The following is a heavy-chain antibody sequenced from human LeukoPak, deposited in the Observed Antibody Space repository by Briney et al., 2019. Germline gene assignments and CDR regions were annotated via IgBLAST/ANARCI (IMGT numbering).Heavy chain of an antibody. Sequence: GASVKVSCKASGGTFSSYAISWVRQAPGQGLEWMGGIIPIFGTANYAQKFQGRVTITADKSTSTAYMELSSLRSEDTAVYYCARGAIYSGYDSRYSSGWSSPDYWGQGTLVTVSS. D-gene: IGHD6-19*01. V-gene: IGHV1-69*06. CDR1: GGTFSSYA. J-gene: IGHJ4*02. CDR2: IIPIFGTA. CDR3: ARGAIYSGYDSRYSSGWSSPDY.